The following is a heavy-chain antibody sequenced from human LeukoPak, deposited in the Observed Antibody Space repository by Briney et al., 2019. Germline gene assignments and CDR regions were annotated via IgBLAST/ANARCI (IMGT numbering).Heavy chain of an antibody. V-gene: IGHV6-1*01. CDR1: GDSFFWNSVA. Sequence: SQTLSLTCAVSGDSFFWNSVAWNWIRQSPSRGLEWLGRTYYSSEWHHDYAVSVKSRINITADTFKSQFSLHLNTVTPEDTAVYFCAGGRYCGGGTCYHFDSWGQGTLVTVSS. CDR2: TYYSSEWHH. CDR3: AGGRYCGGGTCYHFDS. D-gene: IGHD2-15*01. J-gene: IGHJ4*02.